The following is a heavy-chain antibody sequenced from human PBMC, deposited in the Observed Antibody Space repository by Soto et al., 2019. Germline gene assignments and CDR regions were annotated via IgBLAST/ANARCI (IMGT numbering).Heavy chain of an antibody. V-gene: IGHV3-30*03. J-gene: IGHJ4*02. CDR2: SSYGGRET. Sequence: GGSLRLSCAASDFDFSSYGIHWVRQAPGKGLEWVAASSYGGRETFYADSAKGRFTVSRDNSRNILYLQMNSLRADDTAMYFCARSLFMMAPDNEPFDYWGQGTLVTVSS. CDR3: ARSLFMMAPDNEPFDY. D-gene: IGHD3-16*01. CDR1: DFDFSSYG.